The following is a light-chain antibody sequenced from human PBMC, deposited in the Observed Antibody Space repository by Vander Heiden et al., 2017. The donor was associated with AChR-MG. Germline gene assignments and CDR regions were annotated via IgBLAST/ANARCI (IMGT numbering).Light chain of an antibody. V-gene: IGKV3-11*01. CDR3: QQRSNWPPTT. Sequence: EIVLTQSPATLSLSPGERATLSCRASQSVSSYLAWYQQKPGQAPRLLIYDASNRATGIRARFSGSGSGTDFTLTISSLEPEDFAVYYCQQRSNWPPTTFGQGTRLEIK. J-gene: IGKJ5*01. CDR2: DAS. CDR1: QSVSSY.